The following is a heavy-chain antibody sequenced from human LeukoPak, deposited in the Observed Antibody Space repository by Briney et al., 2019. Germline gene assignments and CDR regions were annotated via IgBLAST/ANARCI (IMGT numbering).Heavy chain of an antibody. CDR3: ARRLLEWLSFDY. Sequence: SETLSLTCAVYGGSFSGYYWSWIRQPPGKGLEWIGEINHSGSTNYNPSLKSRVSISVDTSKIQFSLKLSSVTAADTAVYYCARRLLEWLSFDYWGQGTLVTVSS. CDR2: INHSGST. V-gene: IGHV4-34*01. D-gene: IGHD3-3*01. CDR1: GGSFSGYY. J-gene: IGHJ4*02.